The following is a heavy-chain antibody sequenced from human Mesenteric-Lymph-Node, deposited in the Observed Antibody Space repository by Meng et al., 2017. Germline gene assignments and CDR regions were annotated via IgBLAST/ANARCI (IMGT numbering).Heavy chain of an antibody. V-gene: IGHV3-7*01. CDR3: ARDRYCSSTSCYTSWLGINY. D-gene: IGHD2-2*02. CDR2: IRKDGSDI. Sequence: GGSLRLSCAASGFTFSNYWMNWIRQVPGKGLECVANIRKDGSDIYYLDSVKGRFTISRDNANNSLYLQMNSLRVEDTAVYYCARDRYCSSTSCYTSWLGINYWGQGTLVTVSS. CDR1: GFTFSNYW. J-gene: IGHJ4*02.